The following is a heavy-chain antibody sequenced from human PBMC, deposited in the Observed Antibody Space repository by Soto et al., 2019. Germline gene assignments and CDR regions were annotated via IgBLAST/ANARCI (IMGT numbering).Heavy chain of an antibody. CDR1: VFTFSSYA. V-gene: IGHV3-23*01. Sequence: VGSLRLSCASSVFTFSSYAMSCVRHSPGEWLEWVSAISGSGGSTYYADSVKGRFTISRDNSKNTLYLQMNSLRAEDTAVYYCAKDPLGQMLSIEYFERWGQGTLVTVSS. D-gene: IGHD2-8*01. J-gene: IGHJ1*01. CDR2: ISGSGGST. CDR3: AKDPLGQMLSIEYFER.